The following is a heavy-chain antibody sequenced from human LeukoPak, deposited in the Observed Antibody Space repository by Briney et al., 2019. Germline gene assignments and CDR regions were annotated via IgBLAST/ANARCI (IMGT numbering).Heavy chain of an antibody. Sequence: SETLSLTCTVSGGSISSSYYWSWIRQPPGKGLEWIGYIYYSGSTNYNPSLKSRVTISVDTSKNQFSLKLSSVTAADTAVYYCARDVGIVGASSWFDPWGQGTLVTVSS. D-gene: IGHD1-26*01. J-gene: IGHJ5*02. V-gene: IGHV4-61*01. CDR3: ARDVGIVGASSWFDP. CDR2: IYYSGST. CDR1: GGSISSSYY.